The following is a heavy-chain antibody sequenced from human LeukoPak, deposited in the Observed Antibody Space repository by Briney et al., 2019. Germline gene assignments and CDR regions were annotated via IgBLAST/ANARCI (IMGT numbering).Heavy chain of an antibody. D-gene: IGHD3-10*01. CDR3: ATRRITMVRGVIGVDY. V-gene: IGHV1-58*01. Sequence: GTSVKVSCKASGFTFTSSAVQWVRQARGRRLEWIGWIVVGSGNTNYAQKFQERVTITRDMSTSTAYMELSSLRSEDTAVYYCATRRITMVRGVIGVDYWGQGTLVTVSS. CDR1: GFTFTSSA. J-gene: IGHJ4*02. CDR2: IVVGSGNT.